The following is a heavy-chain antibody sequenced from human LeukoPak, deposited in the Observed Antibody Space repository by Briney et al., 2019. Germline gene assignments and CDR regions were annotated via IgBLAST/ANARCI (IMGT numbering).Heavy chain of an antibody. J-gene: IGHJ4*02. D-gene: IGHD6-13*01. V-gene: IGHV3-7*01. CDR2: IKQDGSEK. Sequence: PGGSLRLSCADSGFTFSTYWMSWVRQAPGKGLEWVANIKQDGSEKYYVDSVKGRFTISRDNAKNSLYLQMNSLRAEDTAMYYCARDSAGNDYCGQGTLVTVSS. CDR1: GFTFSTYW. CDR3: ARDSAGNDY.